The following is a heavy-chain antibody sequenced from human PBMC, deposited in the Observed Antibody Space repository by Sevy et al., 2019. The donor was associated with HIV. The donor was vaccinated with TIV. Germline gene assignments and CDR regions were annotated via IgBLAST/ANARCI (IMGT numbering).Heavy chain of an antibody. V-gene: IGHV1-2*02. CDR3: ARDLQWLRYYFDY. J-gene: IGHJ4*02. CDR1: GYTFTGYY. CDR2: INPNSGGT. D-gene: IGHD6-19*01. Sequence: ASVKVSCKASGYTFTGYYMHWVRQAPGQGLEWMGWINPNSGGTNYAQKFQGRVTMTSDTSISTAYMELSRLRSDDTAVYYCARDLQWLRYYFDYWGQGTLVTVSS.